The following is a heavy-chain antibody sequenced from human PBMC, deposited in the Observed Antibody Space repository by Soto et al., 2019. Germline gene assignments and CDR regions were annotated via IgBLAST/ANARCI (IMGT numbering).Heavy chain of an antibody. CDR3: ARDRAYSRFDY. V-gene: IGHV3-7*03. CDR1: GFSFSSAW. J-gene: IGHJ4*02. Sequence: EVQLVESGGGLVQPGGSLRLSCAVSGFSFSSAWMTWIRQAPGKGLERVAIMNEDGSARYYVDSVKGRFTISRDNAKNALFLQMNSLRVEDTAVYFCARDRAYSRFDYWGQGSLVTVSS. D-gene: IGHD4-4*01. CDR2: MNEDGSAR.